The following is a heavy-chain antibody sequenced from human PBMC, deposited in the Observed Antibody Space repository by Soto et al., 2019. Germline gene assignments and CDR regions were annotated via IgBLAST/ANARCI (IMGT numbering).Heavy chain of an antibody. CDR1: GGTFSSYA. CDR2: IIPIFGTA. J-gene: IGHJ6*02. CDR3: ARDPYAGDCSGGSCYPVVRYYGMDV. D-gene: IGHD2-15*01. Sequence: QVQLVQSGAEVKKPGSSVKVSCKASGGTFSSYAISWVRQAPGQGLEWMGGIIPIFGTANYAQKFQGIVTIAAEESKSTAYMELSSLRSDETAVYYCARDPYAGDCSGGSCYPVVRYYGMDVWGPGTTVPVSS. V-gene: IGHV1-69*01.